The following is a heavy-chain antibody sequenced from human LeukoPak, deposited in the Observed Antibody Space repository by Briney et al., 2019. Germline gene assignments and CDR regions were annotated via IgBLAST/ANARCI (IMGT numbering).Heavy chain of an antibody. Sequence: KASETLSLTCSVSGGSMSSSSYYWGWIRQPPGRGLEWIGSIYYSGTTYYNPSLRSRVTISIDTSKKQFSLKLTSVSAADTAVYYCARRPAGVPTEPNWFVPWGQGTLVTVSS. CDR2: IYYSGTT. CDR1: GGSMSSSSYY. V-gene: IGHV4-39*01. D-gene: IGHD2-2*01. J-gene: IGHJ5*02. CDR3: ARRPAGVPTEPNWFVP.